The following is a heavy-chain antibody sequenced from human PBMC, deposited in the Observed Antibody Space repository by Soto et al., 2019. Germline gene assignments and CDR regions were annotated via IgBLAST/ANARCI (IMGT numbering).Heavy chain of an antibody. CDR1: GGSISSGGYS. J-gene: IGHJ3*02. V-gene: IGHV4-30-2*01. Sequence: TSETLSLTCAVSGGSISSGGYSWSWIRQPPGKGLEWIGYIYHSGSTYYNPSLKSRVTISVDRSKNQFSLKLSSVTAADTAVYYCARGDYDVWSGYQAAFDIWGQGTMVTVSS. CDR2: IYHSGST. CDR3: ARGDYDVWSGYQAAFDI. D-gene: IGHD3-3*01.